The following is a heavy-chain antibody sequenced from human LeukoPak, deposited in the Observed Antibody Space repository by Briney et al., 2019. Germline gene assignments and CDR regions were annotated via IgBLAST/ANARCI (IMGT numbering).Heavy chain of an antibody. V-gene: IGHV3-13*04. CDR3: AKLKVGATDY. Sequence: GGSLRLSCAASGFTFSSYDMHWVRQATGKGLEWVSVIGTSGDTYYAGSVKGRFTISRDNSKNTLYLQMNSLRAEDSAVYYCAKLKVGATDYWGQGTLVTVSS. D-gene: IGHD1-26*01. CDR2: IGTSGDT. J-gene: IGHJ4*02. CDR1: GFTFSSYD.